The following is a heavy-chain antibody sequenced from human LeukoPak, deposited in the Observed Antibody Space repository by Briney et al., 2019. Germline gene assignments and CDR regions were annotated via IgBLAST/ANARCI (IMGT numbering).Heavy chain of an antibody. CDR3: ASPRPNYYGSGSYSTYYYGMDV. CDR1: GYTFTSYA. V-gene: IGHV1-3*01. D-gene: IGHD3-10*01. CDR2: XXXXNGNT. Sequence: ASVKVSCKASGYTFTSYAMHWVRQAPGQRLEWXXXXXXXNGNTKYSQKFQGRVTITRDTSASTAYMELSSLRSEDTAVYYCASPRPNYYGSGSYSTYYYGMDVWGKGTTVTVSS. J-gene: IGHJ6*04.